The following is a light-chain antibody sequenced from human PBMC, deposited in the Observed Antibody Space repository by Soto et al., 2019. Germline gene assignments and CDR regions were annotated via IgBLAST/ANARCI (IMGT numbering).Light chain of an antibody. J-gene: IGKJ1*01. Sequence: IQMTQSPSSLSASVGDRVTLTCRASQGIGNNLGWYQQKPGKAPKLLIYATSNLQTGVPSRFSGSGSGTDFTLTISSLQPEDFATYYCLQDYNYPRTFGQGTKVEIK. V-gene: IGKV1-6*01. CDR1: QGIGNN. CDR2: ATS. CDR3: LQDYNYPRT.